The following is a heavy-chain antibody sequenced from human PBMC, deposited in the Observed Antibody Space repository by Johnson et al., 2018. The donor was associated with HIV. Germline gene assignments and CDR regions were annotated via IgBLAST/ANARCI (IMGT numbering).Heavy chain of an antibody. Sequence: MQLVESGGGLVQPGGSLRLSCAASGFTFSSYAMSWVRQAPGKGLEWVSAISGSTIYYADSVKGRFTISRDNAKNSLYLQMNSLRAEDTAVYYCARVTGPFDIWGQGTMVTVSS. CDR1: GFTFSSYA. CDR3: ARVTGPFDI. CDR2: ISGSTI. V-gene: IGHV3-48*04. D-gene: IGHD4-11*01. J-gene: IGHJ3*02.